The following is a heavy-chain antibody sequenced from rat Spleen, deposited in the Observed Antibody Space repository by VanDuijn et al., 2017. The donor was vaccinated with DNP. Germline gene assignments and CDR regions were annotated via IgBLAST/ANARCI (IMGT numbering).Heavy chain of an antibody. D-gene: IGHD1-2*01. CDR3: ARSGDYSSYYVMDA. J-gene: IGHJ4*01. V-gene: IGHV2-16*01. CDR2: IWSGGST. CDR1: GFSLTSYG. Sequence: QVQLKESGPGLVQPSQTLSLTCSVSGFSLTSYGVSWVRQPPGKGLVWIGTIWSGGSTEFNSALKSRLSISRDTSKSQVLLQMSSLKAEDTAMYFCARSGDYSSYYVMDAWGQGASVTVSS.